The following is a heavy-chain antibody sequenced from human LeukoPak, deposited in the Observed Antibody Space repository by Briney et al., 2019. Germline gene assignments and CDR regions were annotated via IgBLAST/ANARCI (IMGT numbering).Heavy chain of an antibody. D-gene: IGHD1-1*01. Sequence: ASVKVSCKASGYGFSDVYFNWVRPAPGQGLEWMGWINPHSGATNYAQRFQGRISMDASFDTAYLELTRLTSDDTAVHYCATSSTVTHTRDPWGQGTLVTVSS. CDR2: INPHSGAT. J-gene: IGHJ5*02. V-gene: IGHV1-2*02. CDR1: GYGFSDVY. CDR3: ATSSTVTHTRDP.